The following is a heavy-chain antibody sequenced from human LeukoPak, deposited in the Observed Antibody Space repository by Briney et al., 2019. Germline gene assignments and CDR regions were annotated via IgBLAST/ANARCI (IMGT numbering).Heavy chain of an antibody. J-gene: IGHJ4*02. D-gene: IGHD6-13*01. Sequence: EASVKVSCKASGYTFTGYYIYWVRQAPGQGPEWMGWINPDSGGTKYAQKFRGRVTMTRDTSITTAYMELSTLISDDTAVYYCAGSFISSWDRPPHYWGQGTLVTVSS. CDR3: AGSFISSWDRPPHY. V-gene: IGHV1-2*02. CDR2: INPDSGGT. CDR1: GYTFTGYY.